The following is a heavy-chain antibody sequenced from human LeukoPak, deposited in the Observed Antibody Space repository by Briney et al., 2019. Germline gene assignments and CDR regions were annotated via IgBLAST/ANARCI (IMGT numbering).Heavy chain of an antibody. CDR2: IYTSGST. CDR3: ARDKYYYDSSGSIRFDY. D-gene: IGHD3-22*01. J-gene: IGHJ4*02. V-gene: IGHV4-4*07. CDR1: GGSISSYY. Sequence: QTSETLSLTCSVSGGSISSYYWSWIRQPAGKGLEWIGRIYTSGSTNYNPSLKSRVTMSVDTSKNQFSLKLSSVTAADTAVYYCARDKYYYDSSGSIRFDYWGQGTLVTVSS.